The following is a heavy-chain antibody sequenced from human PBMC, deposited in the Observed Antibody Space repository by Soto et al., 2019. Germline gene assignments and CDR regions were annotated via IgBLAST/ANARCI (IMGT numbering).Heavy chain of an antibody. J-gene: IGHJ3*02. CDR1: GGSISSYY. D-gene: IGHD3-22*01. Sequence: SETLSLTCTVSGGSISSYYWSWIRQPPGKGLEWIGYIYYSGSTNYNPSLKSRVTISVDTSKNQFSLKLSSVTAADTAVYYCASNYYDSSGYYLHDAFDIWGQGTMVTVSS. CDR3: ASNYYDSSGYYLHDAFDI. V-gene: IGHV4-59*01. CDR2: IYYSGST.